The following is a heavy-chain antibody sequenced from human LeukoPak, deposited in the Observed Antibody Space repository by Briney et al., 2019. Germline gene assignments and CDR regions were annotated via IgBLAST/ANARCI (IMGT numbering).Heavy chain of an antibody. Sequence: GGSLRLSCAASGFTFDDYGMSWVRQAPGKGLEWVANIKQDGSEKYYVDSVKGRFTISRDNAKNSLYLQMNSLRAEDTAVYYCARERITMVRGVMDVWGKGTTVTISS. J-gene: IGHJ6*04. D-gene: IGHD3-10*01. V-gene: IGHV3-7*01. CDR2: IKQDGSEK. CDR3: ARERITMVRGVMDV. CDR1: GFTFDDYG.